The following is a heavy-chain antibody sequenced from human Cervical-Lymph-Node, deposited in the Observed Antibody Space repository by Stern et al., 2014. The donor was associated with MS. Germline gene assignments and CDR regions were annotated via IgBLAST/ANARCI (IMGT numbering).Heavy chain of an antibody. CDR2: IVVGTGKA. D-gene: IGHD3-16*01. Sequence: QLVESGPEMKKPGTSVNVSCKASGFTFTSSTVQWVRQARGQRLEWIGWIVVGTGKANYGPKFQGRVTISRDLSTDTAYMELSSLRSDDTAIYYCAAVSTWGPWGQGTPVTVSS. V-gene: IGHV1-58*03. CDR3: AAVSTWGP. CDR1: GFTFTSST. J-gene: IGHJ4*02.